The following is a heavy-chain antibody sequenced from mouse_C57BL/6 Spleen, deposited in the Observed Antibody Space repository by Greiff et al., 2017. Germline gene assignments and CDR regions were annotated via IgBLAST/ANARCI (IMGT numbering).Heavy chain of an antibody. CDR3: ARGGSNYYYAMDY. Sequence: VKLMESGAELMKPGASVKLSCKATGYTFTGYWIEWVKQRPGHGLEWIGEILPGSGSTNYNEKFKGKAKFTADTSSNTAYMQLSSLTTEDSAIYYCARGGSNYYYAMDYWGQGTSVTVAS. CDR2: ILPGSGST. CDR1: GYTFTGYW. J-gene: IGHJ4*01. D-gene: IGHD2-5*01. V-gene: IGHV1-9*01.